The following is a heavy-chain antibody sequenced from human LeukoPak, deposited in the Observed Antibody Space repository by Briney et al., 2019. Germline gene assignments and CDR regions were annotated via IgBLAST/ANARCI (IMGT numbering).Heavy chain of an antibody. D-gene: IGHD3-10*01. Sequence: GGSLRLSCAASGFTFRSYVMSWVRQAPGKGLEWVSNISGSSVTTYYADSVKGRFTISRDNSKNTLYLQMNSLRAEDTAVYYCAKLDYYGNYWGQGTLVTVSS. CDR3: AKLDYYGNY. V-gene: IGHV3-23*01. CDR2: ISGSSVTT. CDR1: GFTFRSYV. J-gene: IGHJ4*02.